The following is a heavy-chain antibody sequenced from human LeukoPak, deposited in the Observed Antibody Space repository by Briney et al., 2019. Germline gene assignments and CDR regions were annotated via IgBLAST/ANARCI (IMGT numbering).Heavy chain of an antibody. D-gene: IGHD2-21*02. CDR2: INWNGGST. CDR1: GFTFSSYA. CDR3: AREAYCGGDCYPRLYYYYYYMDV. Sequence: GGSLRLSCAASGFTFSSYAMSWVRQAPGKGLEWVSGINWNGGSTGYADSVKGRFTIFRDNAKNSLYLQMNSLRAEDTALYYCAREAYCGGDCYPRLYYYYYYMDVWGKGTTVTVSS. J-gene: IGHJ6*03. V-gene: IGHV3-20*04.